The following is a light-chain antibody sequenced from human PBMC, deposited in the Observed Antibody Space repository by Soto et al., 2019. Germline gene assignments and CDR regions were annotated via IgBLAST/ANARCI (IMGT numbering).Light chain of an antibody. CDR3: GTWDSSLSAVYV. V-gene: IGLV1-51*01. Sequence: QSVLTQPPSASGSLGQSVTISCTGTSSDVGGYNYVSWYQQLPGTAPKLLIYDNNKRPSGIPDRFSGSKSGTSATLGITGLQTGDEADYYCGTWDSSLSAVYVFGTGTKVTVL. J-gene: IGLJ1*01. CDR1: SSDVGGYNY. CDR2: DNN.